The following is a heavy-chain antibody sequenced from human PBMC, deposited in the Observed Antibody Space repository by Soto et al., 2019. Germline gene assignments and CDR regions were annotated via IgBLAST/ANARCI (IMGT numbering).Heavy chain of an antibody. D-gene: IGHD3-16*01. J-gene: IGHJ4*02. V-gene: IGHV4-4*07. CDR2: FSLSGTT. CDR1: GASITGSFF. Sequence: SETLSLTCTVSGASITGSFFWSWIRQPAGKGLEWIGRFSLSGTTNYNPSLRSRVTMSADVSRQQFSLKLTSVTAAGTALYYCAAGTLGAVWTPLDDWGQGILVTVSS. CDR3: AAGTLGAVWTPLDD.